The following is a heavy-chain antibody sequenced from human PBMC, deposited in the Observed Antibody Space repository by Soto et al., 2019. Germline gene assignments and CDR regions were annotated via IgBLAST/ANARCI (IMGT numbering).Heavy chain of an antibody. CDR2: RNPNIGNT. CDR3: ARERTGTTSMDV. Sequence: QGQLVRPGAEGKNLGASVTVSCKPSEYTFTSNDLNWWRQATGKGLEWMGWRNPNIGNTGYAQKFRGRVTMTRNTSISTAYMELSSLRSEDTAVYYCARERTGTTSMDVWGQGTTVTVSS. D-gene: IGHD1-1*01. V-gene: IGHV1-8*01. J-gene: IGHJ6*02. CDR1: EYTFTSND.